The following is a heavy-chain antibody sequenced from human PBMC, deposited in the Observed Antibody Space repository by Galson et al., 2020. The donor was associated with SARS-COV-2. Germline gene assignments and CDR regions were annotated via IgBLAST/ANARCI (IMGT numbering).Heavy chain of an antibody. CDR3: AHSMVRGVIEFYDGMDV. CDR1: GFSLNTNGVG. J-gene: IGHJ6*02. CDR2: IYWDDDK. V-gene: IGHV2-5*02. Sequence: SGPTLVKPTQTLTLTCTVSGFSLNTNGVGVGWIRQTPGKALEWLAVIYWDDDKRLSPSLENRLTITKDTSKNQVVLTMTNMDPVDTATYYCAHSMVRGVIEFYDGMDVWGQGTTVTVSS. D-gene: IGHD3-10*01.